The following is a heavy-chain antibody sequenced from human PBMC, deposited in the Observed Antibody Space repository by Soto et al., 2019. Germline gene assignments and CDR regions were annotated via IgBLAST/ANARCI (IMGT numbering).Heavy chain of an antibody. CDR1: GGTFSTYA. D-gene: IGHD5-18*01. Sequence: QVQLVQSGAEVKKPESSVKVSCKAPGGTFSTYAISWVRQAPGQGLEWMGGIIPMFGTAHFAQRFQDRVKIAADESTNTVYMELSSLRSADTAVYFCASGIQLWLRRINNGYSGWGQGTLVTVSS. CDR3: ASGIQLWLRRINNGYSG. CDR2: IIPMFGTA. V-gene: IGHV1-69*12. J-gene: IGHJ4*02.